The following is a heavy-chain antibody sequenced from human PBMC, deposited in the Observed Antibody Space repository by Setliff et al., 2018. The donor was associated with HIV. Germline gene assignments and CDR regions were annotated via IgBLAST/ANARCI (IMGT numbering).Heavy chain of an antibody. J-gene: IGHJ3*02. Sequence: GGSLRLSCVASGFTFISYWMYWVRQAPGKGLVCVSRVNNDGTDTIYADSVKGRFTISRDNAKSTVYLQMGSLRADYTAVYYCARGGFNHAFDIWGQGSPGHRLL. CDR2: VNNDGTDT. V-gene: IGHV3-74*01. D-gene: IGHD3-10*01. CDR1: GFTFISYW. CDR3: ARGGFNHAFDI.